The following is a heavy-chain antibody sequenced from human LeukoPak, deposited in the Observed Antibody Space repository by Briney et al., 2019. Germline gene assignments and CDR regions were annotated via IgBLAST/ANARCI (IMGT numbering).Heavy chain of an antibody. J-gene: IGHJ5*02. CDR3: ARELYYYDSSGDNWFNP. CDR2: IYYSGST. CDR1: GGSISSGDYY. Sequence: SETLSLTCTVSGGSISSGDYYWSWIRQPPGKGLEWIGYIYYSGSTYYNPSLKSRVTISVDTSKNQFSLKLSSVTAADTAVYYCARELYYYDSSGDNWFNPWGQGTLVTVSS. V-gene: IGHV4-30-4*02. D-gene: IGHD3-22*01.